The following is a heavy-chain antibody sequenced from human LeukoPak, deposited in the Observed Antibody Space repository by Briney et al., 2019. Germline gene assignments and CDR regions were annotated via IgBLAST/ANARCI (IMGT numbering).Heavy chain of an antibody. Sequence: PGRSLRLSCAASGFTFSSYAMHWVRQAPGKGLEWVAVISYDGSNKYYADSVKGRFTISRDNSKNTLYLQMNSLRAEDTAVYYCAKERGWEWELGNDAFDIWGQGTMVTVSS. V-gene: IGHV3-30-3*01. CDR2: ISYDGSNK. CDR3: AKERGWEWELGNDAFDI. CDR1: GFTFSSYA. D-gene: IGHD1-26*01. J-gene: IGHJ3*02.